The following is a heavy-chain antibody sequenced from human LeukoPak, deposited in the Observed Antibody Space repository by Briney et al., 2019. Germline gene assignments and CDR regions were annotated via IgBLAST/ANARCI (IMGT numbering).Heavy chain of an antibody. CDR1: GGTFSSYA. V-gene: IGHV1-69*05. CDR3: ARVGLWFGESDY. CDR2: IIPIFGTA. Sequence: ASVKVSCKASGGTFSSYAISWVRQAPGQGLEWMGRIIPIFGTANYAQKFQGRVTITTDESTSTAYMELSSLRSEDTAVYYCARVGLWFGESDYWGQGTLVTVSS. D-gene: IGHD3-10*01. J-gene: IGHJ4*02.